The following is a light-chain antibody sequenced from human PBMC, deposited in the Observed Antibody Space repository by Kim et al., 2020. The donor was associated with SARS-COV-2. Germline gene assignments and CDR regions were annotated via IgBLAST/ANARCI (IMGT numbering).Light chain of an antibody. CDR2: VNSDCSH. Sequence: GASVKLTCTLSSGHITYAIAWHQQQPEKGPRYLMKVNSDCSHNKGDGIPDRFSGSSSGADRYLTISSLQSEDEADYYCQTWGTTVVFGGGTQLTVL. V-gene: IGLV4-69*01. CDR3: QTWGTTVV. CDR1: SGHITYA. J-gene: IGLJ2*01.